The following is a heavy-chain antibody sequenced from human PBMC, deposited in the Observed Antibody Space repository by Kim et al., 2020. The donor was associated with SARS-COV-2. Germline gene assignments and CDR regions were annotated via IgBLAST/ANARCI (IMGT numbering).Heavy chain of an antibody. V-gene: IGHV4-59*13. CDR2: IYYSGST. J-gene: IGHJ6*02. D-gene: IGHD6-13*01. Sequence: SETLSLTCTVSGGSISSYYWSWIRQPPGKGLEWIGYIYYSGSTNYNPSLKSRVTISVDTSKNQFSLKLSSVTAADTAVYYCASGDSSSWTPGGMDVWGQGTTVTVSS. CDR1: GGSISSYY. CDR3: ASGDSSSWTPGGMDV.